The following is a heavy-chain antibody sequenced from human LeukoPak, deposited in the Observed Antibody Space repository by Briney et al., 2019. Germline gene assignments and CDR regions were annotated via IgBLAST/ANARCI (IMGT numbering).Heavy chain of an antibody. Sequence: KTSETLSLTCTVSGYSISSGYYWGWIRQPPGKGLEWIGSIYHSGSTYYNPSLKSRVTISVDTSKNQFSLKLSSVTAADTAVYYCARDASSSMVRGVILFLYYFDYWGQGTLVTVSS. CDR1: GYSISSGYY. CDR2: IYHSGST. CDR3: ARDASSSMVRGVILFLYYFDY. J-gene: IGHJ4*02. D-gene: IGHD3-10*01. V-gene: IGHV4-38-2*02.